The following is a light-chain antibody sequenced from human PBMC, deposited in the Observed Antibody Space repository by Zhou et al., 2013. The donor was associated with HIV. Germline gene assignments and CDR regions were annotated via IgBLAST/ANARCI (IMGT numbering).Light chain of an antibody. CDR3: QQRRNWPVT. V-gene: IGKV3-11*01. Sequence: EIVLTQSPATLSLSPGERATLSCRASQSVGSPLAWYQQKPGQAPSLLISDASNRATGIPARFSGSGSGTDFTLTISSLQPEDFAVYYCQQRRNWPVTFGQGTKLEI. J-gene: IGKJ2*01. CDR2: DAS. CDR1: QSVGSP.